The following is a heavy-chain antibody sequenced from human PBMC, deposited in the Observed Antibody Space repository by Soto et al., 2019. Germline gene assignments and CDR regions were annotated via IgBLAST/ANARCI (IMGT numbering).Heavy chain of an antibody. CDR2: MHPKSGNT. CDR3: ATEMFMVTGVAFDM. V-gene: IGHV1-8*01. Sequence: QEQLVQSGAEVKRPGTSVKVSCRTSGDTLSNYDIHWVRQATGQGLEWMGWMHPKSGNTGYAQKFQGRVSMTSDTSITTAYMALTGLRFDATPVYSCATEMFMVTGVAFDMWGPGTTVTV. D-gene: IGHD3-10*02. CDR1: GDTLSNYD. J-gene: IGHJ3*02.